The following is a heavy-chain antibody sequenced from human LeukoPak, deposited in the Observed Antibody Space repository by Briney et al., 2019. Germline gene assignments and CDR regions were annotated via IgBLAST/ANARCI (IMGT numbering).Heavy chain of an antibody. Sequence: PGGSLRLSCAASGFTVSGNYMSWVRQAPGTGLEWVSVIYTAGSTSYADSARGRFTISRDNSKNTLYLQMNSLRAEDTAVYFCAGGSSWPGLTYWGLGTLLTVSS. J-gene: IGHJ4*02. CDR1: GFTVSGNY. V-gene: IGHV3-53*01. CDR2: IYTAGST. CDR3: AGGSSWPGLTY. D-gene: IGHD6-13*01.